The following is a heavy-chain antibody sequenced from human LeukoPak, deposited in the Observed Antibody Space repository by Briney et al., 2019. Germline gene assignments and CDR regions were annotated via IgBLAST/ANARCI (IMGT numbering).Heavy chain of an antibody. CDR2: INPPGGST. V-gene: IGHV1-46*01. CDR3: ARDRVIVGGTATYNFDH. CDR1: RYTFTPYF. Sequence: ASVKVSCKASRYTFTPYFIHWVRQAPGQGLEGMGIINPPGGSTTYEQKFKSRVTVTRDMSTSTVYMELSSLTSEETAVYYCARDRVIVGGTATYNFDHWGQGTLVTVSS. J-gene: IGHJ4*02. D-gene: IGHD1-14*01.